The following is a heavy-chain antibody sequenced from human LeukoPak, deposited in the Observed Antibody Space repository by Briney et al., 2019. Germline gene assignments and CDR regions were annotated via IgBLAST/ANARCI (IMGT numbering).Heavy chain of an antibody. CDR1: GYTFTSYY. D-gene: IGHD6-13*01. V-gene: IGHV1-18*04. J-gene: IGHJ4*02. CDR2: IIPILGIA. CDR3: TRDVDSKYYFDY. Sequence: ASVKVSCKASGYTFTSYYMHWVRQAPGQGLEWMGRIIPILGIANYAQKLQGRVTMTTDTSTNTAYMELRSLRSDDTAVYYCTRDVDSKYYFDYWGQGTLVTVSS.